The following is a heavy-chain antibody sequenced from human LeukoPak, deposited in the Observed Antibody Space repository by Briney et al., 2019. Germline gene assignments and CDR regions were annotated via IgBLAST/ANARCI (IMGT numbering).Heavy chain of an antibody. V-gene: IGHV4-39*01. J-gene: IGHJ4*02. Sequence: SETLSLTCTVSGGSINRSYYYWGWIRQPPRKGLEWIGSIYYSGNTYYNPSLKSRVTISVDTSKNQFSLKLSSVTAADTAVYYCARLMTTVTSEYWGQGTLVTVSS. CDR3: ARLMTTVTSEY. CDR2: IYYSGNT. CDR1: GGSINRSYYY. D-gene: IGHD4-17*01.